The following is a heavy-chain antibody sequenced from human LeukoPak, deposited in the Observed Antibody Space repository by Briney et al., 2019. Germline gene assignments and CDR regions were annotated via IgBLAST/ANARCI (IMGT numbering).Heavy chain of an antibody. Sequence: GGSLRLSCAASGFTVSSNYMSWVRQAPGKGLEWVANIKQDGSEKYYVNSVKGRFTISRDNAKNSLYLQMNSLRAEDTAIYYCAREDDWNYEDYWGQGTLVTVSS. D-gene: IGHD1-7*01. CDR2: IKQDGSEK. CDR3: AREDDWNYEDY. V-gene: IGHV3-7*01. CDR1: GFTVSSNY. J-gene: IGHJ4*02.